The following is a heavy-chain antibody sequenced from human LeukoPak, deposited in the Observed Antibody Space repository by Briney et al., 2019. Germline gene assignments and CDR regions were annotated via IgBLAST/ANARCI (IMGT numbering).Heavy chain of an antibody. CDR2: IWYDGSNK. D-gene: IGHD3-22*01. V-gene: IGHV3-33*01. CDR1: GFTFSSYG. J-gene: IGHJ4*02. Sequence: GGSLRLSCAASGFTFSSYGMHWVRQAPGKGLEWVAVIWYDGSNKYYADSVKGRFTISRDNSKNTLYLQMNSLRAEDTAVYYCARDHDSSGYYLAYYFDYWGRGTTVTLSS. CDR3: ARDHDSSGYYLAYYFDY.